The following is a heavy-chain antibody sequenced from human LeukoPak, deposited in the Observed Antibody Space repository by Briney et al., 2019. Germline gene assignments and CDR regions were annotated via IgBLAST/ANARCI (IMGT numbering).Heavy chain of an antibody. J-gene: IGHJ6*03. CDR3: AKIGTHVNEGYYYMDV. V-gene: IGHV3-30*02. CDR1: GFTFSSYG. Sequence: GGSLRLSCAASGFTFSSYGMHWVRQAPGKGLEWVAFIRYDGSNKYYADSVKGRFTISRDNSKNTLYLQMNSLRAEDTAVYYCAKIGTHVNEGYYYMDVWGKGTTVTVSS. CDR2: IRYDGSNK. D-gene: IGHD1-14*01.